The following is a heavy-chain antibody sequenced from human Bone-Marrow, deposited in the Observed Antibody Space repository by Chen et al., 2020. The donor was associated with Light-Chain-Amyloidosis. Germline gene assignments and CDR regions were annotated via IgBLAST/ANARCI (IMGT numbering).Heavy chain of an antibody. V-gene: IGHV4-34*01. Sequence: QVQLQQWGAGLLKPSETLSLTCEVQGGSFSGYYWSWGRQSPGKGLEWIGEIHHSGSTSYNPSLKSRVTISLETSKNHFSLELTSVTAADTAVYFCARGMSSLYCSGGSCLPMGLGLDYWGQGTQVTVSS. CDR3: ARGMSSLYCSGGSCLPMGLGLDY. CDR1: GGSFSGYY. CDR2: IHHSGST. D-gene: IGHD2-15*01. J-gene: IGHJ4*02.